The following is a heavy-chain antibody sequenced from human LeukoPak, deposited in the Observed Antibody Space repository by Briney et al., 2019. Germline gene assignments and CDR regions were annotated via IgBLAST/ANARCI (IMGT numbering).Heavy chain of an antibody. CDR3: ARGQRWLQLSYFDY. V-gene: IGHV4-59*01. CDR2: IYYSGST. D-gene: IGHD5-24*01. Sequence: TSETLSLTCTVSGGSISSYYWSWIRQPPGKGLEWIGYIYYSGSTNYNPSLKSRVTISVDTSKNQFSLKLSSVTAADTAVYYCARGQRWLQLSYFDYWGQGTLVTVSS. CDR1: GGSISSYY. J-gene: IGHJ4*02.